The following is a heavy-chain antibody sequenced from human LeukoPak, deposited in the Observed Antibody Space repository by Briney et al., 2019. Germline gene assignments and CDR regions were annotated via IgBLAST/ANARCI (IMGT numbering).Heavy chain of an antibody. J-gene: IGHJ5*02. CDR2: INHSGST. CDR1: GGSFSGYY. CDR3: ARVNCSSTSFPYGNWFDP. V-gene: IGHV4-34*01. D-gene: IGHD2-2*01. Sequence: SETLSLTCAVYGGSFSGYYWSWIRQPPGKGLEWIGEINHSGSTNYNPSLKSRVTISVDTSKNQFSLKLSSVTAADTAVYYCARVNCSSTSFPYGNWFDPWGQGTLVTVSS.